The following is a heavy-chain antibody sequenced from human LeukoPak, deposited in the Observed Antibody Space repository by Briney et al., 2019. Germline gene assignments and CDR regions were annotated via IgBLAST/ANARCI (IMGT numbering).Heavy chain of an antibody. J-gene: IGHJ4*02. V-gene: IGHV3-33*08. CDR3: ARGHDYDFWSGLPHYFDY. CDR2: IWYDGSNK. CDR1: GFTFGSYW. D-gene: IGHD3-3*01. Sequence: GGSLRLSCAASGFTFGSYWMTWVRQAPGKGLEWVAVIWYDGSNKYYADSVKGRFTISRDNSKNTLYLQMNSLRAEDTAVYYCARGHDYDFWSGLPHYFDYWGQGTLVTVSS.